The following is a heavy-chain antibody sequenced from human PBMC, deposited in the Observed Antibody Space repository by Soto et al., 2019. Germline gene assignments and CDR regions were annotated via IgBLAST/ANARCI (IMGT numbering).Heavy chain of an antibody. CDR1: GFSFSSSD. J-gene: IGHJ4*02. CDR3: GLDSTRLLDY. CDR2: IWYDGNKK. Sequence: GGSLRLSCAVSGFSFSSSDMHWVRQVPGKGLEWVAAIWYDGNKKYSGNSVSVRLTLSRHKSNYTPYLDMTSFSAEDSAVYYCGLDSTRLLDYWGQGTPVTVSS. D-gene: IGHD3-16*01. V-gene: IGHV3-33*01.